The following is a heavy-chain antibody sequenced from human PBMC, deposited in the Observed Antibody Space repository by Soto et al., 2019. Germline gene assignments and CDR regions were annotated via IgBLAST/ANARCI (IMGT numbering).Heavy chain of an antibody. D-gene: IGHD3-22*01. CDR1: GYSFAGYW. CDR2: IDPSDSQT. CDR3: ARQIYDSDTGPNFQYYFDS. V-gene: IGHV5-10-1*01. Sequence: GDSLKISCKGSGYSFAGYWITWVRQKPGKGLERMGRIDPSDSQTYYSPSFRGHVTISATKSITTVFLQWSSLRASDTAMYYCARQIYDSDTGPNFQYYFDSWGQGTPVTVSS. J-gene: IGHJ4*02.